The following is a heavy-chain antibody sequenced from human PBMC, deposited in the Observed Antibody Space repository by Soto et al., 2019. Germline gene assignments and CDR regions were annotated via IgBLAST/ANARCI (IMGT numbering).Heavy chain of an antibody. V-gene: IGHV3-21*01. J-gene: IGHJ5*02. D-gene: IGHD3-9*01. CDR1: GFTFRSYS. CDR2: ISSSSSYI. CDR3: SRESSLTGYSPNWFDP. Sequence: PGGSLGLSCASSGFTFRSYSMNWVRPAPWKWLEWVSSISSSSSYIYYADSVKCRFTISSDNAKNSLYLQMNSLRAEDTAVYDCSRESSLTGYSPNWFDPWGQGTLRTFAS.